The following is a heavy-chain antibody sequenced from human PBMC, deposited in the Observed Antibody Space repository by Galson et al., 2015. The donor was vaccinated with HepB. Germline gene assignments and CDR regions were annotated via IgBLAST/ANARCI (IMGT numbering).Heavy chain of an antibody. V-gene: IGHV3-15*01. CDR3: TTGSYDSSGYYVY. Sequence: SLRLSCAASGFTFSNAWMSWVRQAPGKGLEWVGRIKSKTDGGTTDYAAPVKGRFTISRDDSKNTLYLQMNSLKTEDTAVYYCTTGSYDSSGYYVYWGQGTLVTVSS. D-gene: IGHD3-22*01. CDR1: GFTFSNAW. J-gene: IGHJ4*02. CDR2: IKSKTDGGTT.